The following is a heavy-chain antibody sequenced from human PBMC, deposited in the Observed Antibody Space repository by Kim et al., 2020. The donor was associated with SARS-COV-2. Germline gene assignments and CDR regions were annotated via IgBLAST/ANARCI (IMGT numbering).Heavy chain of an antibody. V-gene: IGHV1-3*01. J-gene: IGHJ6*02. CDR3: ARFHTRGYYYYGMDV. D-gene: IGHD2-2*01. Sequence: QKFQGRGTITRDTSANTAYMELSSLRSEDTAVYYCARFHTRGYYYYGMDVWGQGTTVTVSS.